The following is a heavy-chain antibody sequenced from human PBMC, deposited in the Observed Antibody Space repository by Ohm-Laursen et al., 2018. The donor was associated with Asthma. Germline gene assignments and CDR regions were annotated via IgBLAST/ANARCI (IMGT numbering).Heavy chain of an antibody. J-gene: IGHJ6*02. CDR3: ARAPLGPGPYYYYGMDV. CDR1: GFTFSTSG. V-gene: IGHV3-30*03. CDR2: ISYDGSYK. D-gene: IGHD3-16*01. Sequence: SLRLSCSASGFTFSTSGMHWVRQAPGKGLFWVAVISYDGSYKNYADSVKGRFTISRDNSMHTLYLQMNSLRAEDTAVYYCARAPLGPGPYYYYGMDVWGQGTTVTVSS.